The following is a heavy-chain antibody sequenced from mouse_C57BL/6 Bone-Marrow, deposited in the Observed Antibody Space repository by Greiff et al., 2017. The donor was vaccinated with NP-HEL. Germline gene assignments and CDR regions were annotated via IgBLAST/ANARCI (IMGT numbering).Heavy chain of an antibody. Sequence: DVHLVESGGDLVKPGGSLKLSCAASGFTFSSYGMSWVRQTPDKRLEWVATISSGGSYTSYPDSVKGRFTISRDNAKNTLYLQMSSLESEDTAMYYCARRGGDYFDYWGQGTTLTVSS. J-gene: IGHJ2*01. CDR2: ISSGGSYT. CDR1: GFTFSSYG. V-gene: IGHV5-6*02. CDR3: ARRGGDYFDY.